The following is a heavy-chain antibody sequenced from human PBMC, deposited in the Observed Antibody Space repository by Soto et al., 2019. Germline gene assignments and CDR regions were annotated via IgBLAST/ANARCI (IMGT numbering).Heavy chain of an antibody. CDR3: AKGQSSGAFRSFFDY. J-gene: IGHJ4*02. CDR2: ITSGGDT. D-gene: IGHD3-22*01. V-gene: IGHV3-23*01. CDR1: GFTFSGDA. Sequence: PGGSLRLSCATSGFTFSGDAMTWVRQAPGKGLNWVSAITSGGDTFFADSVKGRFTISRDHSKNTFYLQMNSLTAEDTAVYYCAKGQSSGAFRSFFDYWGQGTLVTVSS.